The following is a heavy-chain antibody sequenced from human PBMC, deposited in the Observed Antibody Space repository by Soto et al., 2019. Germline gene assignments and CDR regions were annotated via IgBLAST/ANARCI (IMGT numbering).Heavy chain of an antibody. V-gene: IGHV3-23*01. CDR2: IRATGGQT. D-gene: IGHD2-21*01. CDR3: AQDRVWVVVSPSHDS. CDR1: GFTFRNFV. J-gene: IGHJ5*01. Sequence: EVQLLESGGGVVQPGGSLRLSCAASGFTFRNFVMSWVRQAPGKGLEWVSAIRATGGQTFYADSVKGRFTISRDNSKNMLYLQVDSLRDEDTALYFCAQDRVWVVVSPSHDSWGQGTLVTVSS.